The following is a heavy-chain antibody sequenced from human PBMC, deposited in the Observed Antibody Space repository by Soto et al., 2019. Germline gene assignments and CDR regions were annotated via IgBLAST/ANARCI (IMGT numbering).Heavy chain of an antibody. CDR1: GFTFSSDG. J-gene: IGHJ4*02. V-gene: IGHV3-30*18. Sequence: QVQLVESGGGVVQPGRSLRLSCAASGFTFSSDGMHWVRQAPGKGLEWVAVVSYDGSNNWYADSVKGRFTISRDNSKNTLYLEMNSLRAEDTAVYYCAKGEESSGFYWVVYWGQGTLVTVSS. CDR3: AKGEESSGFYWVVY. D-gene: IGHD3-22*01. CDR2: VSYDGSNN.